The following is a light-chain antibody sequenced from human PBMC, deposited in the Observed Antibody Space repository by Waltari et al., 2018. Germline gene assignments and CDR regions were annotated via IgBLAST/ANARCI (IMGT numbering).Light chain of an antibody. CDR3: QNHERLPAT. V-gene: IGKV3-20*01. J-gene: IGKJ1*01. CDR1: QSIGRY. Sequence: EIVLTQSPGTLSLSPGERATLSCRASQSIGRYLAWYQQKPDQAPRLLIYGASNRATGIPDRFSGRGSGTDFSLTISRLEPEDFAVYYCQNHERLPATFGQGTKVEIK. CDR2: GAS.